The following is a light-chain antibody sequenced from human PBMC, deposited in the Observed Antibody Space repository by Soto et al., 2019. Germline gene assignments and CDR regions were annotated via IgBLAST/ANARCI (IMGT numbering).Light chain of an antibody. CDR2: LGS. J-gene: IGKJ2*01. CDR3: MQALQTPRT. Sequence: DIVMTQSPLSLTVTPGESASISCWSSQSLLHTNGYNYFDWYLQKPGQSPQLLIYLGSNRASGVPDRFSGRGSGTDFTLGISRVEADDVGVYYCMQALQTPRTFGQGTKLEIK. V-gene: IGKV2-28*01. CDR1: QSLLHTNGYNY.